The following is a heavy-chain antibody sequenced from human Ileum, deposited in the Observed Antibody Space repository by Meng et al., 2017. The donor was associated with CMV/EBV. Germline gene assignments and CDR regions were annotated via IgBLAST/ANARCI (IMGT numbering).Heavy chain of an antibody. CDR2: INSDGSST. CDR3: AKEYCSGGSCYHFDY. CDR1: GFTFSSNW. Sequence: GGSLRLSCAASGFTFSSNWMHWVRQAPGKGLVWVSRINSDGSSTNYADSVKGRFTISRDNAKNTLYLQMNSLRAEDTAVYYCAKEYCSGGSCYHFDYWGQGKLVTVSS. J-gene: IGHJ4*02. D-gene: IGHD2-15*01. V-gene: IGHV3-74*01.